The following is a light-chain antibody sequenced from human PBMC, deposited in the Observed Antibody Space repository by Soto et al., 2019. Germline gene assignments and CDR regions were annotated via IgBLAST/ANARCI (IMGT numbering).Light chain of an antibody. CDR1: SSDVGGFNY. CDR2: DVS. Sequence: QSVLTQPASVSGSPGQSVTISCTGTSSDVGGFNYVSWYQQHPGKALKLMIYDVSNRPSGVSNRFSGSKSGNTASLTISGLQAEDEADYHCSSYTSSSTQVFGTGTKLTVL. V-gene: IGLV2-14*01. J-gene: IGLJ1*01. CDR3: SSYTSSSTQV.